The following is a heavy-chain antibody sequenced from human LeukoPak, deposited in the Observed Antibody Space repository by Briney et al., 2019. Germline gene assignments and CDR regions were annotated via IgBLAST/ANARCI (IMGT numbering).Heavy chain of an antibody. J-gene: IGHJ4*02. D-gene: IGHD2-2*01. CDR1: GFTFSSYA. V-gene: IGHV3-23*01. CDR2: ISGSGGST. Sequence: GGSLRLSCAASGFTFSSYAMSWVRRAPGKGLEWVSAISGSGGSTYYADSVKGRFTISRDNSKNTLYLQMNSLRAEDTAVYYCAKDLGYCSSTSCYGYWGQGTLVTVSS. CDR3: AKDLGYCSSTSCYGY.